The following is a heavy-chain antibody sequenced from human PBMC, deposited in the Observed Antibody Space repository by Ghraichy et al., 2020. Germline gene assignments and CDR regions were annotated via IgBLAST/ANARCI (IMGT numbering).Heavy chain of an antibody. CDR1: GFTFSSDA. J-gene: IGHJ4*02. D-gene: IGHD6-19*01. CDR2: ISYDGSSK. CDR3: ARDRIAVAGHKDY. Sequence: GGSLRLSCAASGFTFSSDAMHWVRQAPGKGLEWVAVISYDGSSKYYADSVKGRFTISRDNSKNTLYLQMNSLRAEDTAVYYCARDRIAVAGHKDYWGQGTLVTVSS. V-gene: IGHV3-30-3*01.